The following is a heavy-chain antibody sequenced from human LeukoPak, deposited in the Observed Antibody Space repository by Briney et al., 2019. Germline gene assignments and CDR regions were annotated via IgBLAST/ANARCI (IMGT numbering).Heavy chain of an antibody. CDR1: GYTFTSYD. CDR2: MNPNSGIT. V-gene: IGHV1-8*03. CDR3: ARLYGSGSYYYYYMDV. D-gene: IGHD3-10*01. Sequence: GASVKVSCKASGYTFTSYDINWVRQATGQGLEWMGWMNPNSGITGYAQKFQGRVTITRNTSISTAYMELSSLRSEDTAVYYCARLYGSGSYYYYYMDVWGKGTTVTVSS. J-gene: IGHJ6*03.